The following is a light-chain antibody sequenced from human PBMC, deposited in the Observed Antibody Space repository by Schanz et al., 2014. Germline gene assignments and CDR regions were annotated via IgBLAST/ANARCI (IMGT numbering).Light chain of an antibody. CDR3: QQRINWPWT. Sequence: EIVLTQSPGTLSLSPGERATLSCRASQSVTSNYLAWYQQKPGQAPRLLIYDASSRATGIPDRFSGSGSGTDFTLTISRLEPEDSAVYYCQQRINWPWTFGQGTKVEIK. J-gene: IGKJ1*01. CDR1: QSVTSNY. CDR2: DAS. V-gene: IGKV3D-20*02.